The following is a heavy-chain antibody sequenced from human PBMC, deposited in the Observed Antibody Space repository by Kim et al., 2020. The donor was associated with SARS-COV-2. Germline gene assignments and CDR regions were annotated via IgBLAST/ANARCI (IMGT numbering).Heavy chain of an antibody. Sequence: ASVKVSCKASGYTFTSYDINWVRQATGQGLEWMGWMNPNSGNTGYAQKFQGRVTMTRNTSISTAYMELSSLRSEDTAVYYCAIPPDSIVYYYGMDVWGQGTTVTVSS. CDR2: MNPNSGNT. D-gene: IGHD3-22*01. CDR1: GYTFTSYD. CDR3: AIPPDSIVYYYGMDV. J-gene: IGHJ6*02. V-gene: IGHV1-8*01.